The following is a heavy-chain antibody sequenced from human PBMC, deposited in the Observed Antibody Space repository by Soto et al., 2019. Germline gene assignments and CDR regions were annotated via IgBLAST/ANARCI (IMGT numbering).Heavy chain of an antibody. V-gene: IGHV1-3*05. J-gene: IGHJ4*02. D-gene: IGHD2-21*02. CDR1: GYTFTSYA. CDR2: INAGNGNT. Sequence: QVQLVQSGAEEKKPGASVKVSCKASGYTFTSYAMHWVRPAPGQRLEWMGWINAGNGNTKYSQKFQGRVTITRDTSASTAYMELSSQRSEETAVYYCARSIVVVTALDYWCQGTLVTVSS. CDR3: ARSIVVVTALDY.